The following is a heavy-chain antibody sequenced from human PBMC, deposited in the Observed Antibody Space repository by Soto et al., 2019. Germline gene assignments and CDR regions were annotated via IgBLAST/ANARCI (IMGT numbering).Heavy chain of an antibody. CDR2: IWYDGSNK. D-gene: IGHD3-22*01. CDR3: ARASEDESDDSSGKNVGY. V-gene: IGHV3-33*01. J-gene: IGHJ4*02. CDR1: GFTFSSYG. Sequence: GGSLRLSCAASGFTFSSYGMHWVRQAPGKGLEWVAVIWYDGSNKYYADSVKGRFTISRDNSKNTLYLQMNSLRAEDTAVYYCARASEDESDDSSGKNVGYWGQGTLVTVSS.